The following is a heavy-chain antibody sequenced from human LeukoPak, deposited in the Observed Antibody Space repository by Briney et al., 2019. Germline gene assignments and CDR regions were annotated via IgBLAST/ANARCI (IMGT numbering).Heavy chain of an antibody. CDR2: ITSSSSYI. D-gene: IGHD4-23*01. V-gene: IGHV3-21*01. J-gene: IGHJ3*02. CDR3: ASEGYGGNSDAFDI. CDR1: GFTFSSYT. Sequence: GGSLRLSCAASGFTFSSYTMNWVRQAPGKGLEWVSSITSSSSYIYYADSVKGRFTISRDNAKNSLYLQMNSLRAEDTAVYYCASEGYGGNSDAFDIWGQGTMVTVS.